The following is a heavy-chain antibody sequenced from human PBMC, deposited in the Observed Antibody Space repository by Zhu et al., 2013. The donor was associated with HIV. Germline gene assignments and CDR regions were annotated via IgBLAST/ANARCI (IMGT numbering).Heavy chain of an antibody. CDR3: AVGVAVAEYYYYYYGMDV. D-gene: IGHD6-19*01. CDR1: GYTFTSYG. CDR2: ISAYNGNT. Sequence: QVQLVQSGAEVKKPGASVKVSCKASGYTFTSYGISWVRQAPGQGLEWMGWISAYNGNTNYAQKLQGRVTMTTDTSTSTAYMELRSLRSDDTAVYYCAVGVAVAEYYYYYYGMDVWGQGTTVTVSS. V-gene: IGHV1-18*01. J-gene: IGHJ6*02.